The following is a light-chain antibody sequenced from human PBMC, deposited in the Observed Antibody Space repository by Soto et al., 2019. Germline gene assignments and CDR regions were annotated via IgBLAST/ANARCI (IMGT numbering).Light chain of an antibody. CDR1: QTISYY. J-gene: IGKJ2*01. V-gene: IGKV1-39*01. CDR2: AAS. Sequence: DIPMTQSPSSLSASVGDRVTITCRASQTISYYLHWYQQKPGKAPKLLIYAASSLQSGVPSRFSGSGSGTDFTLTISSLQPEDFATYYCQQSYTTPLYTFGQGTKLEIK. CDR3: QQSYTTPLYT.